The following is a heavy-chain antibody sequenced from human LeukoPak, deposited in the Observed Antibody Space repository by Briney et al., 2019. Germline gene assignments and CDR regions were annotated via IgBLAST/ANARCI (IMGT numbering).Heavy chain of an antibody. Sequence: GGSLRLSCAASGFTFSSYAMSWVRQAPGKGLEWVSAISGSGGSTYYADSVKGRFTISRDTSNNTLYLQMNSLRVEDTAVYYCARDLYNSGWYVANWGQGTPVTVSS. J-gene: IGHJ4*02. CDR3: ARDLYNSGWYVAN. CDR2: ISGSGGST. V-gene: IGHV3-23*01. CDR1: GFTFSSYA. D-gene: IGHD6-19*01.